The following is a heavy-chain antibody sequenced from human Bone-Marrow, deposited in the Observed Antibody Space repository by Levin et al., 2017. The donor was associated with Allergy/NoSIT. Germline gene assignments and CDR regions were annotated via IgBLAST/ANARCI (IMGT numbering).Heavy chain of an antibody. J-gene: IGHJ4*02. D-gene: IGHD6-13*01. V-gene: IGHV1-8*01. CDR2: MNPNSGNT. CDR1: GYTFTSYD. CDR3: ARGWGWEEEQLVPGIV. Sequence: ASVKVSCKASGYTFTSYDINWVRQATGQGLEWMGWMNPNSGNTGYAQKFQGRVTMTRNTSISTAYMELSSLRSEDTAVYYCARGWGWEEEQLVPGIVWGQGTLVTVSS.